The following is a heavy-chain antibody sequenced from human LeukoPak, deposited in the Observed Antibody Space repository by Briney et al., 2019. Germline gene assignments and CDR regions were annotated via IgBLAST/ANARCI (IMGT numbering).Heavy chain of an antibody. V-gene: IGHV4-39*07. CDR2: IYYSGNT. CDR1: GGSISSSSYY. D-gene: IGHD5-18*01. J-gene: IGHJ4*02. CDR3: AREDLDTAMVDY. Sequence: SETLSLTCTVSGGSISSSSYYWGWIRQPPGKGLEWIGSIYYSGNTYYNPSLKSRVTISVDTSKNQFSLKLSSVTAADTAVYYCAREDLDTAMVDYWGQGTLVTVSS.